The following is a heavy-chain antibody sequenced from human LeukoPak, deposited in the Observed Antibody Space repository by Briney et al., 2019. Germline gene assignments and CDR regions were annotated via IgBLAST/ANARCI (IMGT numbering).Heavy chain of an antibody. CDR3: ARDSYYDFWSGYYPPYFDY. Sequence: TGGSLRLSCAASGFTFSSYWMSWVRQAPGKGLEWVANIKQDGSEKYYVYSVKGRFTISRDNAKNSLYLQMNSLGAEDTAVYYCARDSYYDFWSGYYPPYFDYWGQGTLVTVSS. V-gene: IGHV3-7*01. CDR2: IKQDGSEK. D-gene: IGHD3-3*01. J-gene: IGHJ4*02. CDR1: GFTFSSYW.